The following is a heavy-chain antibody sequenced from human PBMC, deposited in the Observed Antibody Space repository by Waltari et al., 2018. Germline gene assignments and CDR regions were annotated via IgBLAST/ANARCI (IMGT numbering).Heavy chain of an antibody. CDR1: GGTFNSFA. CDR3: ATRIPSDHSGSFYYYGMDV. V-gene: IGHV1-69*13. Sequence: QLVQSGAEVKKPGSSVIVSCKASGGTFNSFALSWVRQAPGQGLEWMGGIIPRFNTPTYARKFQGLLTVTADESTSTAYMELNSLRSEDSALYYCATRIPSDHSGSFYYYGMDVGGQGTTVTVSS. CDR2: IIPRFNTP. D-gene: IGHD6-6*01. J-gene: IGHJ6*02.